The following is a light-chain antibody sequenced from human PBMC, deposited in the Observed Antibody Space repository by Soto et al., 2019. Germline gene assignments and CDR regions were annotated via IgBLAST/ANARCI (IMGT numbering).Light chain of an antibody. CDR3: HKWNSPPLC. CDR2: SAS. J-gene: IGKJ3*01. Sequence: IQMTQSPSSLSASLGDRVTITCRASQGIGTSLAWFQQKPGKVPNLLIFSASTLTPGVPSRFSGSGSGTDFTLTISGLQHEDVANSYCHKWNSPPLCFGPGTKVDIK. V-gene: IGKV1-27*01. CDR1: QGIGTS.